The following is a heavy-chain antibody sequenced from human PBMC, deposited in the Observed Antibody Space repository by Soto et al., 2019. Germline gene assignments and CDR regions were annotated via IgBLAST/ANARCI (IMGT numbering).Heavy chain of an antibody. V-gene: IGHV3-66*01. CDR1: GFTVSSNY. J-gene: IGHJ3*02. CDR2: IYSGGST. CDR3: ARDRSTIYAFDI. D-gene: IGHD3-3*01. Sequence: GASLRLSCAASGFTVSSNYMSWVRQAPGKGLEWVSVIYSGGSTYYADSVKGRFTISRDNSKNTLYLQMNSLRAEDTAVYYCARDRSTIYAFDIWGQGTMVTVSS.